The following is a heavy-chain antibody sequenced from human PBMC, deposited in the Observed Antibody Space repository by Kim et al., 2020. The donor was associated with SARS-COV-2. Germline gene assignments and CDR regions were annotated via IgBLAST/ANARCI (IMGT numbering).Heavy chain of an antibody. J-gene: IGHJ4*02. CDR3: ASVDYALGGY. Sequence: ITNYAQKFQGRVTITADKSTSTAYMELSSLRSEDTAVYYCASVDYALGGYWGQGTLVTVSS. V-gene: IGHV1-69*02. CDR2: IT. D-gene: IGHD3-16*01.